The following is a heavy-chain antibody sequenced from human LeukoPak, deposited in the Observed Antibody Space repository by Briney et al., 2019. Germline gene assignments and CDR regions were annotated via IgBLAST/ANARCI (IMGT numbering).Heavy chain of an antibody. CDR2: INYPGTTI. CDR3: ATRGTSGYYFLDY. CDR1: GFTFSTYS. V-gene: IGHV3-48*04. D-gene: IGHD3-22*01. Sequence: GGSLRLSCAASGFTFSTYSMNWVRQAPGKGLEWVSYINYPGTTIYYADSVKARFTISRDNAKNSLYLQMDSLRAEDTAVYYCATRGTSGYYFLDYWGQGTLVTVSS. J-gene: IGHJ4*02.